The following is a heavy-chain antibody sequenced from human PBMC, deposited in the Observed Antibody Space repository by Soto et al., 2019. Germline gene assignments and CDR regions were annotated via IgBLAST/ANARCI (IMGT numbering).Heavy chain of an antibody. CDR2: IRVGPGIT. J-gene: IGHJ6*02. CDR3: ARSRSAMADGMDV. V-gene: IGHV3-23*01. D-gene: IGHD5-18*01. Sequence: PGGSLRLSFEVSGVNFRGYAMSWVRQAPEKGLEWVSGIRVGPGITYYADSVKGRFTISSDTSRKTIFLQMNNLKAEDTALYFCARSRSAMADGMDVWGQGTTVTVSS. CDR1: GVNFRGYA.